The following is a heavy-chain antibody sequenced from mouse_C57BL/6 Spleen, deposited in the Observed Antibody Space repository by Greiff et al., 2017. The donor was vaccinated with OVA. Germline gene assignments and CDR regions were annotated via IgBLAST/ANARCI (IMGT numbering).Heavy chain of an antibody. CDR1: GYTFTDYY. D-gene: IGHD4-1*01. V-gene: IGHV1-26*01. CDR3: ARSLSGTGFAY. CDR2: INPNNGGT. Sequence: EVQLHQSGPELVKPGASVKISCKASGYTFTDYYMNWVKQSHGKSLEWIGDINPNNGGTSYNQKFKGKATLTVDKSSSTAYMELRSLTSEDSAVYYCARSLSGTGFAYWGQGTLVTVSA. J-gene: IGHJ3*01.